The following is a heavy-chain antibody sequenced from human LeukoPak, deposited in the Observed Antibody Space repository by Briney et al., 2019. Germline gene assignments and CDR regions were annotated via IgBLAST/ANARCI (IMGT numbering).Heavy chain of an antibody. Sequence: ASVKVSCKASGYTFTGYYMHWVRQAPGQGLEWMGWINPNSGGTNYAQKFQGRVTMTGDTSISTAYMELSRLRSDDTAVYYCARDRRYCSSTSCYLNWFDPWGQGTLVTVSS. D-gene: IGHD2-2*01. CDR3: ARDRRYCSSTSCYLNWFDP. CDR1: GYTFTGYY. J-gene: IGHJ5*02. V-gene: IGHV1-2*02. CDR2: INPNSGGT.